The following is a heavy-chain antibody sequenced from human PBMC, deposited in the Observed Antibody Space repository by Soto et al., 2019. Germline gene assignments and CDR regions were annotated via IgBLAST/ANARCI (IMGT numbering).Heavy chain of an antibody. Sequence: EASVKVSCKVSGYTLTELSMHWVRQAPGKGLEWMGGFDPEDGETIYAQKFQGRVTMTEDTSTDTAYMELSSLRSEDTAVYYCATDPWELRFSAAFDIWGQGTMVTVSS. J-gene: IGHJ3*02. CDR1: GYTLTELS. D-gene: IGHD1-26*01. V-gene: IGHV1-24*01. CDR3: ATDPWELRFSAAFDI. CDR2: FDPEDGET.